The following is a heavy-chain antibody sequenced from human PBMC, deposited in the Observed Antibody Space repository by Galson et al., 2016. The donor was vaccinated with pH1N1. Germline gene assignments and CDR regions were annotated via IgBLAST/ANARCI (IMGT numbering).Heavy chain of an antibody. Sequence: SVKVSCKAAGYSVTRYYMHWVRQAPGQGLEWMGIIDPSDGTTTYSEKFQGRISLTRDTSTNSVYMELTTLRPDDSATYFCARRYFLDYWGQGTRVTVSS. CDR2: IDPSDGTT. J-gene: IGHJ4*02. CDR1: GYSVTRYY. V-gene: IGHV1-46*01. CDR3: ARRYFLDY.